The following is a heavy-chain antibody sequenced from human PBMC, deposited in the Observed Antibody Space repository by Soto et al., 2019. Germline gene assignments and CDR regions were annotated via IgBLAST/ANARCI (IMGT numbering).Heavy chain of an antibody. CDR2: IYYSGST. D-gene: IGHD2-15*01. CDR3: ARGRGGGSFDAFDI. CDR1: GGSISSYY. V-gene: IGHV4-59*01. Sequence: SETLSLTCTVSGGSISSYYWSWIRQPPGKGLEWIGYIYYSGSTNYNPSLKSRVTISVDTSKNQFSLKLSSVTAADTAVYYCARGRGGGSFDAFDIWGQGTMVTVSS. J-gene: IGHJ3*02.